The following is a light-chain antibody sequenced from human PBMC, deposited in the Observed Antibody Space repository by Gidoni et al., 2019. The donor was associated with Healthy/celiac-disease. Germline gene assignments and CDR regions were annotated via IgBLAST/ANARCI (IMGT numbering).Light chain of an antibody. Sequence: EIVLTQSPGTLSLSPGERATLSCRASQSVSSSYLTWYQQTPGQAPRLLIYGASSRATGIPDRFSGSGSGTDFTLTISRLEDDDFAVYYCQQYGSSPLTFXGXTKVEIK. J-gene: IGKJ4*01. CDR1: QSVSSSY. CDR2: GAS. CDR3: QQYGSSPLT. V-gene: IGKV3-20*01.